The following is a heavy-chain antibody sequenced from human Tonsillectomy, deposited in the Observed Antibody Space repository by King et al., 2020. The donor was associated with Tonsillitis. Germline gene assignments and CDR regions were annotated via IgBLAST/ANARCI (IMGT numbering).Heavy chain of an antibody. CDR2: IDWEVEK. Sequence: TLKESGPALVKPTQTLTLTCTFSGFSLSTDEMRVSWVRQPPGNALECLARIDWEVEKFYITSLKTRLTISRDTSKNQVVLRMTNMDPGDTATYYCTRSQAGSNWFDPWGRGTLVTVSS. CDR1: GFSLSTDEMR. J-gene: IGHJ5*02. CDR3: TRSQAGSNWFDP. V-gene: IGHV2-70*04.